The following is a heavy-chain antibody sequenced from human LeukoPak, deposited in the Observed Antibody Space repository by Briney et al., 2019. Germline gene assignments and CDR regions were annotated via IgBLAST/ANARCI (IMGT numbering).Heavy chain of an antibody. CDR1: GGSISSYY. J-gene: IGHJ4*02. V-gene: IGHV4-59*01. D-gene: IGHD3-10*01. Sequence: SETLSPTCTVSGGSISSYYWSWIRQPPGKGLEWIGYIYYSGSTNYNPSLKSRVTISVDTSKNQFSLKLSSVTAADTAVYYCAKVGASGYTDYFDYWGQGTLVTVSS. CDR2: IYYSGST. CDR3: AKVGASGYTDYFDY.